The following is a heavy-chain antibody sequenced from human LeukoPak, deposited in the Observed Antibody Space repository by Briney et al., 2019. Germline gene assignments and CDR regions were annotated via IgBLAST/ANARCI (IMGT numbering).Heavy chain of an antibody. D-gene: IGHD3-16*02. V-gene: IGHV4-34*01. CDR1: GFTFTSYS. J-gene: IGHJ6*04. CDR3: ARLGRSKIVTV. Sequence: PGGSLRLSCSASGFTFTSYSMNWVRQAPGKGLEWIGEINHSGSTNYNPSLKSRVTISVDTSKNQFSLKLGSVTAADTAVYYCARLGRSKIVTVWGKGTTVTVSS. CDR2: INHSGST.